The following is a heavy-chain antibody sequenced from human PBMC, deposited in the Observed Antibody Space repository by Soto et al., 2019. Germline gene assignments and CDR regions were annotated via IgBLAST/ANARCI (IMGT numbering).Heavy chain of an antibody. CDR2: IYYTGST. CDR1: GASIRSHY. D-gene: IGHD3-22*01. J-gene: IGHJ4*02. Sequence: SETLSLTCSVSGASIRSHYWSWIRQAPGKGLEWIGYIYYTGSTNYNPSLKSRVTTSVDTSKNQFSLKLSSVTAADTALYYCARGFYDSSGYSNPFDFWGPGTLVTVSS. V-gene: IGHV4-59*11. CDR3: ARGFYDSSGYSNPFDF.